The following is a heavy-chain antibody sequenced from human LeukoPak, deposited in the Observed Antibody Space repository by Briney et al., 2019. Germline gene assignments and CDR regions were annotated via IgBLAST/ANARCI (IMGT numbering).Heavy chain of an antibody. D-gene: IGHD2-8*01. CDR3: ARDTNGEYYMDV. Sequence: AASVKVSCKASGYTFTGYYMHRVRQAPGQGLEWMGWINPNSGGTNYAQKFQGRVTMTRDTSISTAYMELSRLRSDDTAVYYCARDTNGEYYMDVWGKGTTVTVSS. V-gene: IGHV1-2*02. CDR1: GYTFTGYY. CDR2: INPNSGGT. J-gene: IGHJ6*03.